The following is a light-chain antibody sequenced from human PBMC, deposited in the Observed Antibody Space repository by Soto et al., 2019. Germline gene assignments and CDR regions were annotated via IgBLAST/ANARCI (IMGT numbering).Light chain of an antibody. CDR3: QPYGRSPHT. CDR2: GAS. J-gene: IGKJ2*01. CDR1: QSVSSSY. Sequence: EIVLTQSPGTLSLSPGERATLSCRASQSVSSSYLAWYQHKPGQAPRLLIYGASSRATGIPDRFSGSGSGKDFTLNISRLEPEDFAVYLFQPYGRSPHTLGQGTKLEIK. V-gene: IGKV3-20*01.